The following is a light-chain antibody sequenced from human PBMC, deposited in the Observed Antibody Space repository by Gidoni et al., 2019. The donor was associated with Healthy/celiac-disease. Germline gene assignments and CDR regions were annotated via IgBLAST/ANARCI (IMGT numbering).Light chain of an antibody. V-gene: IGKV1-5*01. J-gene: IGKJ4*01. CDR3: QQYNSYPP. CDR1: QSISSW. Sequence: DIQMTQSPSTLSASVGDRVTITCRASQSISSWLAWYQQKPGKAPKLLIYDASSLESGVPSRFSGSGSGTECTLTISSLQPDDFATYYCQQYNSYPPFGGGTKVEIK. CDR2: DAS.